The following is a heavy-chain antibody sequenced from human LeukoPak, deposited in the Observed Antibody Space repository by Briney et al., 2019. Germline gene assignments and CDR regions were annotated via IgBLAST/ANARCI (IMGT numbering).Heavy chain of an antibody. Sequence: PGRSLRLSCAASGFTFDYYAMHWVRQATGKRLEWVSGISWNSGSIGYADYVKGRFTISRDNAKNSLYLQMNSLRAEDTALYYCAKGSSFPIPRSWAFDIWGQGTMVTVSS. V-gene: IGHV3-9*01. D-gene: IGHD2-2*02. CDR3: AKGSSFPIPRSWAFDI. CDR1: GFTFDYYA. J-gene: IGHJ3*02. CDR2: ISWNSGSI.